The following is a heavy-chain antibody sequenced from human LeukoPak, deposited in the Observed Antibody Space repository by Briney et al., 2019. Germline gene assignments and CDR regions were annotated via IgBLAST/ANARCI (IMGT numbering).Heavy chain of an antibody. D-gene: IGHD3-10*01. V-gene: IGHV4-34*01. Sequence: SETLSLTCAVYGGSFSGYYRSWIRQPPGKGLEWIGEINHSGSTNYNPSLKSRVTISVDTSKNQFSLKLSSVTAADTAVYYCARGRRWFVDYWGQGTLVTVSS. CDR1: GGSFSGYY. CDR2: INHSGST. J-gene: IGHJ4*02. CDR3: ARGRRWFVDY.